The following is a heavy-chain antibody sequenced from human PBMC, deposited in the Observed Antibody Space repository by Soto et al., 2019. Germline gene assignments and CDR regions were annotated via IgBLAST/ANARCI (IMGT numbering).Heavy chain of an antibody. V-gene: IGHV1-69*13. CDR2: IIPIFGTA. D-gene: IGHD3-22*01. CDR1: GGTFSSYA. Sequence: ASVKVSCKASGGTFSSYAISWVRQAPGQGLEWMGGIIPIFGTANYAQKFQGRVTITADESTSTAYMELSSLRSEDTAVYYCARDRGYYDSSAGMDVWGQGTTVTVSS. CDR3: ARDRGYYDSSAGMDV. J-gene: IGHJ6*02.